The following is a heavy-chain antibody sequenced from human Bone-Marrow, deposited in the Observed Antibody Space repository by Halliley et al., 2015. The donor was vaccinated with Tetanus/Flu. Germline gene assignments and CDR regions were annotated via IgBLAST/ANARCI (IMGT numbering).Heavy chain of an antibody. D-gene: IGHD6-19*01. V-gene: IGHV1-46*01. CDR2: INPSGNKT. CDR1: GNTLTNNF. CDR3: AAPGLGFFDY. J-gene: IGHJ4*02. Sequence: QVQLVQSGAEVKKPGASVKVACKASGNTLTNNFMHWVQQAPGQGLEWMGIINPSGNKTTYAQKFQGRLTMTRVTSTRTVYMELSNLRSEDTAVYYCAAPGLGFFDYWGQGTLVPVSP.